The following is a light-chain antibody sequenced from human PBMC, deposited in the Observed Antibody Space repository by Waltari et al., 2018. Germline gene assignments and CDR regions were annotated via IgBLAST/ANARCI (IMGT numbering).Light chain of an antibody. Sequence: DIQMTQSPSTLSASVGDRVTITCRASQSIGTSLAVYQQKPGKAPKLLIHRASNLENGVPSRFSGSGSGTEFTLTISSLQPDDFATYYCQKYDDYPITFGPGSRLEIK. CDR3: QKYDDYPIT. CDR2: RAS. J-gene: IGKJ5*01. V-gene: IGKV1-5*03. CDR1: QSIGTS.